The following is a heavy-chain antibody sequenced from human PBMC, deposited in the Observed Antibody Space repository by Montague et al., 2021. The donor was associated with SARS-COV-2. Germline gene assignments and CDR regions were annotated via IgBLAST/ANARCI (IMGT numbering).Heavy chain of an antibody. CDR3: ARDRPRSSGWPYYFDY. CDR2: IYHSGST. CDR1: GGSISSSNW. D-gene: IGHD6-19*01. J-gene: IGHJ4*02. V-gene: IGHV4-4*02. Sequence: SETLSLTCAVSGGSISSSNWWSWVRQPPGKGLEWIGEIYHSGSTXXNPXXXSRVTISVDKSKDQFSLRLSSVTAADTAVYYCARDRPRSSGWPYYFDYWGQGTLVTVSS.